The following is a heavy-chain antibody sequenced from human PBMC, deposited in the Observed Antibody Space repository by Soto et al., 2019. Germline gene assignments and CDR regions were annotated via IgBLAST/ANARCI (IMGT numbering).Heavy chain of an antibody. CDR1: GFTFSNYA. CDR2: ISYDGSNK. V-gene: IGHV3-30*18. J-gene: IGHJ4*02. D-gene: IGHD3-22*01. CDR3: AKGRYYYDSKLLDY. Sequence: LRLSCAASGFTFSNYAIHWVRQAPGKGLEWVAVISYDGSNKYYAGSVKGRFTISRDNSKNTLYLQVNSLRAEDTAVYYCAKGRYYYDSKLLDYWGQGTLVTSPQ.